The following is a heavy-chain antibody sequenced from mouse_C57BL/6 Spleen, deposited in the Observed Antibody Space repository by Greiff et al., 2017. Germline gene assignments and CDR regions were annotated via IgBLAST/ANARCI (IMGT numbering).Heavy chain of an antibody. Sequence: QVQLQQPGAELVMPGASVKLSCKASGYTFTSYWMHWVKQRPGQGLEWIGEIDPSDSYTNYNQKFKGKSTLTVDKSSSTAYMQLSSLTSEASAVYYCARTYYGYDGGYYFDYWGQGTTLTVSS. V-gene: IGHV1-69*01. CDR2: IDPSDSYT. CDR1: GYTFTSYW. D-gene: IGHD2-9*01. CDR3: ARTYYGYDGGYYFDY. J-gene: IGHJ2*01.